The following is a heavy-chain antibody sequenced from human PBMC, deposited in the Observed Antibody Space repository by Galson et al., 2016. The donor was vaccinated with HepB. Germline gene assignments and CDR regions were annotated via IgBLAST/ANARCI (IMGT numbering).Heavy chain of an antibody. CDR3: ARHIAVTGTRGFDY. Sequence: QVQLQESGPGLVKPSETLSLTCTVSGDSMTTNWYSWVRQTPGQGLEWIGEAYHTGTTKYNPSLKNRVTISMDTANNHLSLTLHFVTAADTAIYYCARHIAVTGTRGFDYWGQGALVTVSS. CDR2: AYHTGTT. J-gene: IGHJ4*02. CDR1: GDSMTTNW. D-gene: IGHD1-7*01. V-gene: IGHV4-4*02.